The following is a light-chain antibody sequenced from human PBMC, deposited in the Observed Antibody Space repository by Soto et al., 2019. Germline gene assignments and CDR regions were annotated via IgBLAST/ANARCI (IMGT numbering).Light chain of an antibody. CDR1: SSNIGNKY. CDR3: GTWDSSLSAYV. V-gene: IGLV1-51*02. J-gene: IGLJ1*01. Sequence: QSVLTQPPSVSAAPGQKVTISCSGSSSNIGNKYVSWYQQLPGTAPKLLIYENNKRPSGIPDRFPGSKSGTSATLGITGLQTGDEADDYCGTWDSSLSAYVFGTGTKLTVL. CDR2: ENN.